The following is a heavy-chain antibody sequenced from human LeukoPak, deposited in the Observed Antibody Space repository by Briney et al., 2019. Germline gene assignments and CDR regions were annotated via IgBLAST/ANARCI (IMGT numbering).Heavy chain of an antibody. V-gene: IGHV4-34*01. CDR2: INHSGST. D-gene: IGHD3-10*01. J-gene: IGHJ6*03. CDR3: ARNGLIRGVIIRNYYSMDV. Sequence: SETLSLTCAVYGGSFSGYYWSWIRQPPGKGLEWIGEINHSGSTNYNPSLKSRVTISVDTSKNQFSLKLSSVTAADTAVYYCARNGLIRGVIIRNYYSMDVWGKGTTVTISS. CDR1: GGSFSGYY.